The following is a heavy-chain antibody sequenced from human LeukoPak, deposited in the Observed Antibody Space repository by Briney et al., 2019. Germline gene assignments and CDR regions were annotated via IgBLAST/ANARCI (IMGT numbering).Heavy chain of an antibody. CDR1: GYNFGRYD. Sequence: GASVTVSCKASGYNFGRYDINWVRQAPGQGLEWMGWMNPNSGSTGYAQKFQGRVTLTRNTSISTAYMELSSLRSEDTAVYYCARGWSIAAAGRFDPWGQGTLVTVSS. D-gene: IGHD6-13*01. CDR3: ARGWSIAAAGRFDP. V-gene: IGHV1-8*01. J-gene: IGHJ5*02. CDR2: MNPNSGST.